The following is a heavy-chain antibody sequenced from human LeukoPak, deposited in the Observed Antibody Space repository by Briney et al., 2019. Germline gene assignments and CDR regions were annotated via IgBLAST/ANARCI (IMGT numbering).Heavy chain of an antibody. CDR2: ISSSSSYI. D-gene: IGHD3-10*01. J-gene: IGHJ3*02. CDR1: GFTFSSYS. CDR3: AGLLWFGELLYGAFGI. Sequence: PGGSLRLSCAASGFTFSSYSMNWVRQAPGKGLEWVSSISSSSSYIYYADSVKGRFTISRDNAKNSLYLQMNSLRAEDTAVYYCAGLLWFGELLYGAFGIWGQGTMVTVSS. V-gene: IGHV3-21*01.